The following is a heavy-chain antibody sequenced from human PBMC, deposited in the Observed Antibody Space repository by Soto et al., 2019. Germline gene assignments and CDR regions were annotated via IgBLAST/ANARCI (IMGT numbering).Heavy chain of an antibody. V-gene: IGHV4-4*08. J-gene: IGHJ4*02. Sequence: AVTLSLDRSVCGASIVSYHCRSIRQSPGKGLEWIGYTSNSAPTIYNPSLKSRVTISADTSKNQFSLRLSSVTAADTAVYFCARDDVTTVISFDYWGQGTLVTVS. CDR2: TSNSAPT. CDR1: GASIVSYH. CDR3: ARDDVTTVISFDY. D-gene: IGHD4-17*01.